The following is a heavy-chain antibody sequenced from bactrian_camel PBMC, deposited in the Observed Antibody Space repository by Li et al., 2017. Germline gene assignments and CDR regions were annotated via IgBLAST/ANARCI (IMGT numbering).Heavy chain of an antibody. V-gene: IGHV3S55*01. CDR3: ASGRTWKGSWCPESSS. D-gene: IGHD3*01. J-gene: IGHJ4*01. CDR1: EDPASMYYLDDTYC. Sequence: HVQLVESGGGSVQAGGSLRPACKVTEDPASMYYLDDTYCMGWFRQAPGEEREWVAALDVSGYGGVADSVKGRFTVSRTKNTLYLQMTNLKPRDSGVYYCASGRTWKGSWCPESSSWGQGTQVTVS. CDR2: LDVSGYG.